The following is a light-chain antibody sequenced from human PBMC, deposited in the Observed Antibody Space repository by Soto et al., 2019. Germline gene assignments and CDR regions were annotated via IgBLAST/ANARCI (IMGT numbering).Light chain of an antibody. CDR2: GAS. V-gene: IGKV3-20*01. Sequence: EIVLTQSPGTLSLSPGERATLSCRASQRVTDSFLAWYQQRPGRAPRLLIYGASNRATGIPDRFSGSGSGTDFTLTIRRLDPEDFAVYSCHQYRSSPHTFGQGTKLEIK. CDR1: QRVTDSF. J-gene: IGKJ2*01. CDR3: HQYRSSPHT.